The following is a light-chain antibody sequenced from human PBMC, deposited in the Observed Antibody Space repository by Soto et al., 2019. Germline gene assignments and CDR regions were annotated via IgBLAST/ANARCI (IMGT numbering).Light chain of an antibody. V-gene: IGLV8-61*01. CDR2: STD. Sequence: QAVVTQEPSFSVSPGGTVTLTCGLSSGSVSTNYYPSWYQQTPGQSPRTLIYSTDIRSSGVPDRFSGSILGNKAALTIPGAQADDESGYFCVLYMGSGIPPVFGGGTKLTVL. J-gene: IGLJ3*02. CDR3: VLYMGSGIPPV. CDR1: SGSVSTNYY.